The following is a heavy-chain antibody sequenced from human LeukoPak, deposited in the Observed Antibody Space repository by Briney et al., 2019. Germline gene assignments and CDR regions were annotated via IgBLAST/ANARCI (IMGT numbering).Heavy chain of an antibody. CDR1: GGSISSGDYY. V-gene: IGHV4-30-4*01. J-gene: IGHJ6*02. CDR3: ARERIRPDDYYYYYYGMDV. Sequence: SETLSLTCTVSGGSISSGDYYWSWIRQPPGKGLEWIGYTYYSGSTYYNPSLKSRVTISVDTSKNQFSLKLSSVTAADTAVYYCARERIRPDDYYYYYYGMDVWGQGTTVTVSS. CDR2: TYYSGST. D-gene: IGHD3-3*01.